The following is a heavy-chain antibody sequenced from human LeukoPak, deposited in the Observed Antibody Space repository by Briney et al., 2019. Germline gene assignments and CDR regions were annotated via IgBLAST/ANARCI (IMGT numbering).Heavy chain of an antibody. V-gene: IGHV5-10-1*01. Sequence: KPGESLRISCKGSGYSFTSYWISWVRQMPGKGLEWMGRIDPSDSYTNYSPSFQGHVTISADKSISTAYLQWSSLKASDTAMYYWARKIWFREKFCCSFDNWGQGTKVNGSS. D-gene: IGHD3-10*01. J-gene: IGHJ3*02. CDR2: IDPSDSYT. CDR3: ARKIWFREKFCCSFDN. CDR1: GYSFTSYW.